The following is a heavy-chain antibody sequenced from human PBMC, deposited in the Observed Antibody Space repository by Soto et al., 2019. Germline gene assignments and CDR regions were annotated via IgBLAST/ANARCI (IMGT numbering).Heavy chain of an antibody. CDR1: GFTFSSYW. CDR2: INSDGSST. Sequence: GGSLRLSCAASGFTFSSYWMHWVRQAPGKGLVWVSRINSDGSSTSYADSVKGRFTISRDNAKNTLYLQMNSLRAEDTAVYYCARVSGWDPLVYGMDVWGQGPTVTVSS. V-gene: IGHV3-74*01. D-gene: IGHD1-26*01. J-gene: IGHJ6*02. CDR3: ARVSGWDPLVYGMDV.